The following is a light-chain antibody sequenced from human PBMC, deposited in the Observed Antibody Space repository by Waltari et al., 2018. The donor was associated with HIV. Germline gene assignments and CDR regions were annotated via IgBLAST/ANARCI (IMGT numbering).Light chain of an antibody. Sequence: QSVLTQPPSVSGTPGQRVTISCSGRSSNLGDTAVSLDQQFPGTAPKLLIYSNNQRPSGVPDRFSGSKSGTSASLAISGLQSEDEADYYCATLDDSLNGPVFGGGTKVTVL. CDR3: ATLDDSLNGPV. CDR2: SNN. CDR1: SSNLGDTA. V-gene: IGLV1-44*01. J-gene: IGLJ2*01.